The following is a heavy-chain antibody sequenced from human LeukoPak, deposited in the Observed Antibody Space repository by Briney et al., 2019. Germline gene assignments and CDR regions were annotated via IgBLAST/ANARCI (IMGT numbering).Heavy chain of an antibody. Sequence: GGSLRLSCAASGFTFSSYSMNWVRQAPGKGLEWVSSITSSSSYMYYVDSVKGRFTISRDNAKNSLYLQMNTLRAEDTAVYYCARESLATIGVDYWGQGTLVTVSS. J-gene: IGHJ4*02. CDR3: ARESLATIGVDY. CDR1: GFTFSSYS. D-gene: IGHD5-12*01. CDR2: ITSSSSYM. V-gene: IGHV3-21*01.